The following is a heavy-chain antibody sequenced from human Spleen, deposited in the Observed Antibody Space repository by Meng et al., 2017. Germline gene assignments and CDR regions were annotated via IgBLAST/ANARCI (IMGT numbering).Heavy chain of an antibody. J-gene: IGHJ4*02. D-gene: IGHD3-16*01. CDR3: TRGGCKSSSCYAEH. V-gene: IGHV1-69*02. Sequence: QVQLVQCGAEVKEPGSSVKVSCKASGGTFTRYSVSWVRQAPGRGLEWMVRVIPIVGITSYAQKFQARISVTRDTSTSTVYMELRSLRPNDTAVYYCTRGGCKSSSCYAEHWGQGTLVTVSS. CDR2: VIPIVGIT. CDR1: GGTFTRYS.